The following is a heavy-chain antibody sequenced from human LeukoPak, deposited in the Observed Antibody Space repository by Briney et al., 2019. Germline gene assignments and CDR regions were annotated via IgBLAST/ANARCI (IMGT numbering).Heavy chain of an antibody. V-gene: IGHV3-53*01. D-gene: IGHD3-9*01. CDR3: ARDNYILTGYYNAFDI. J-gene: IGHJ3*02. Sequence: GGSLRLSCAASGSTVSSYLMSWVRQAPGKGLEWVSVIYDGGSTDYADSVKGRFTISRDNSKSTLYLQMNSLRAEDTAVYYCARDNYILTGYYNAFDIWGQGTLVTVSS. CDR1: GSTVSSYL. CDR2: IYDGGST.